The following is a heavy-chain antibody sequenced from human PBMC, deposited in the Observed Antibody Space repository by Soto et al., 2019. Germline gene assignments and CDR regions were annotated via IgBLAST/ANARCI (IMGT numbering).Heavy chain of an antibody. J-gene: IGHJ4*02. CDR2: ISAHNGNT. CDR1: GYTFTSYG. D-gene: IGHD1-1*01. Sequence: QVHLVQSGAEVRKPGASVKVSCKGSGYTFTSYGITWVRQAPGQGLEWMGWISAHNGNTNYAQKLQGRVTVTRDTSTSTAYMEVRSLRSADTAVYYCARGRYGDYWGQGALVTVSS. V-gene: IGHV1-18*01. CDR3: ARGRYGDY.